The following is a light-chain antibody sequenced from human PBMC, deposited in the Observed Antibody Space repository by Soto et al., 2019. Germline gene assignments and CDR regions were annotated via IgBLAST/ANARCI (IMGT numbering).Light chain of an antibody. Sequence: QSALTHPASVSGSHGQSITISCTGTSSDVGSYNSVSWYQQYPGKAPTLMIHDVSNRPSGVSNRFSGSKSGNTASLTISGLEAEDEADYYCSSFTSSSSYVFGSGTKLTVL. J-gene: IGLJ1*01. CDR2: DVS. CDR3: SSFTSSSSYV. CDR1: SSDVGSYNS. V-gene: IGLV2-14*03.